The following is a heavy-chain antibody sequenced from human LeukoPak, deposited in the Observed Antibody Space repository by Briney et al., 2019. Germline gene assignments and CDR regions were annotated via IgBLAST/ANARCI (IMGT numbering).Heavy chain of an antibody. Sequence: ASVKVSCKASGCPFDNFGLTWVRQAPGQGLEWMGWISAYNGNTHYAQKFRDRLTMTTDTSTRTAYLELRSLKSDDTAVYYCARDRLGGDLTGESLYWGQGTLVTVSS. D-gene: IGHD4-17*01. CDR3: ARDRLGGDLTGESLY. V-gene: IGHV1-18*01. CDR2: ISAYNGNT. CDR1: GCPFDNFG. J-gene: IGHJ4*02.